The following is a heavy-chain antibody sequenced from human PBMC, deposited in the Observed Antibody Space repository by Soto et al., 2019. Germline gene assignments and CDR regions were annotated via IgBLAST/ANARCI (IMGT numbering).Heavy chain of an antibody. CDR2: IVVGSGNT. V-gene: IGHV1-58*01. J-gene: IGHJ5*02. CDR3: AAMSGGPDPFDP. CDR1: GFTFTSSA. Sequence: ASVKVSCKASGFTFTSSAVQWVRQARGQRLEWIGWIVVGSGNTNYAQKFQERVTITRDMSTSTAYMELSSLRSEDTAVYYCAAMSGGPDPFDPWGQGTLVTVSS. D-gene: IGHD2-15*01.